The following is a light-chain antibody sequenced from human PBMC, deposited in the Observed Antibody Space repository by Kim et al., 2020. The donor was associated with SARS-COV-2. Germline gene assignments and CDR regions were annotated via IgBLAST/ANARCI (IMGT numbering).Light chain of an antibody. V-gene: IGKV3-20*01. CDR2: GAS. Sequence: EIVLTQSPGTLSLSPGERATLSCRASQSVSNSYVAWYQQKPGQAPRLVIYGASSRATGIPDRFSGSGSGTDFTLTISRLEPEDFAVYYCQQYGSSPRTFGQGTKVDIK. CDR3: QQYGSSPRT. CDR1: QSVSNSY. J-gene: IGKJ1*01.